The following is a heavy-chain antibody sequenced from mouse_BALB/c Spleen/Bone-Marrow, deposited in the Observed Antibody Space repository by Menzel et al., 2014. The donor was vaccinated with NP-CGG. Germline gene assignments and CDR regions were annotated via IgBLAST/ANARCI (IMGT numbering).Heavy chain of an antibody. V-gene: IGHV14-3*02. CDR1: GFNIKDTY. Sequence: EVQLVESGAELVKPGASVKLSCTASGFNIKDTYMHWVKQRPEQGLEWIGRIDPANGNTKYDPKFQGKATITADTSSNTAYLQPSSLTSEDTAVYYCARNYGYGKSFAYWGQGTLVTVSA. D-gene: IGHD2-2*01. J-gene: IGHJ3*01. CDR2: IDPANGNT. CDR3: ARNYGYGKSFAY.